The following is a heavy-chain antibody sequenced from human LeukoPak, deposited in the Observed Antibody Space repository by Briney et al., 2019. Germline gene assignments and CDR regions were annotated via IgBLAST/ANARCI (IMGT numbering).Heavy chain of an antibody. CDR2: RHCSGST. D-gene: IGHD3-9*01. J-gene: IGHJ5*02. CDR1: GGSVSSGNYY. Sequence: SETLSLTCTVSGGSVSSGNYYWSWIRQPPGKGLEWIGYRHCSGSTNYNPSLKSRVTISVDTSKNQFSLKLSSVTAADTAVYYCARFAMTGKFLDPWGQGTLVTVSS. V-gene: IGHV4-61*01. CDR3: ARFAMTGKFLDP.